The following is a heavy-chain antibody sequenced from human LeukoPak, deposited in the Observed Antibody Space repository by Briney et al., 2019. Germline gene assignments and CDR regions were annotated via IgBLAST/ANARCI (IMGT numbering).Heavy chain of an antibody. D-gene: IGHD7-27*01. V-gene: IGHV1-46*01. Sequence: GASVKVSCKASGYTFTSYYMHWVRQAPGQGLEWVGVINPSGGSTSYAQKFQGRVTMTRDTSTSTVYMELSSLRSEDTAVYYCARGPRAVPSLYYYGMDVWGQGTTVTVSS. CDR3: ARGPRAVPSLYYYGMDV. CDR2: INPSGGST. CDR1: GYTFTSYY. J-gene: IGHJ6*02.